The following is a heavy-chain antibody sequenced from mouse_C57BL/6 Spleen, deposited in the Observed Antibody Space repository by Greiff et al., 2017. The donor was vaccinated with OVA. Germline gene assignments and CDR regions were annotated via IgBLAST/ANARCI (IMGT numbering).Heavy chain of an antibody. Sequence: DVKLQESGPGLVKPSQSLSLTCSVTGYSITSGYYWNWIRQFPGNKLEWMGYISYDGSNNYNPSLKNRISITRDTSKNQFFLKLNSVTTEDTATYYCAGNYEGSYFDYWGQGTTLTVSS. V-gene: IGHV3-6*01. CDR2: ISYDGSN. D-gene: IGHD2-1*01. J-gene: IGHJ2*01. CDR1: GYSITSGYY. CDR3: AGNYEGSYFDY.